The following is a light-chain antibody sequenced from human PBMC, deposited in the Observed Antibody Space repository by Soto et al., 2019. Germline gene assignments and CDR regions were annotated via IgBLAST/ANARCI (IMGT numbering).Light chain of an antibody. V-gene: IGKV3-15*01. CDR1: QSVASN. CDR3: QQHNHWPS. CDR2: GAP. J-gene: IGKJ2*01. Sequence: EIVMTQSPATLSVSPGERATLSCRASQSVASNLAWYQQKPGQAPRLLIYGAPTRATGIPARFSGSGSGTECTLTISSLQSEDFAVYYCQQHNHWPSFGQGTKLEIK.